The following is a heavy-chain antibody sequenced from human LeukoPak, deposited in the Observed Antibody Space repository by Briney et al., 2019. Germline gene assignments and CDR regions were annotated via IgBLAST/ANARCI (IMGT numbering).Heavy chain of an antibody. Sequence: GGSLRLSCAASGFTFSSHWMNWVRQAPGEGLEWVANIKQGGGERNYVDSVKGRFTISRDDAKNSLYLQMNSLRAEDTAIYYCARGPAYGGRTDYLDYWGQGTLVTVSS. D-gene: IGHD4-23*01. CDR1: GFTFSSHW. CDR3: ARGPAYGGRTDYLDY. CDR2: IKQGGGER. J-gene: IGHJ4*02. V-gene: IGHV3-7*03.